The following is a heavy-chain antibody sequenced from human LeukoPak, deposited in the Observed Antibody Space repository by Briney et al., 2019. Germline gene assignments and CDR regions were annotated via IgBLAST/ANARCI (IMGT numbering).Heavy chain of an antibody. CDR3: ARAYFGGTYYYYYYMDV. D-gene: IGHD2-21*01. CDR2: IYTSGNT. Sequence: SETLSLTCTVSGGSISSGSYYWSWIRQPAGKGLEWIGRIYTSGNTNYNPSLKSRVTISVDTSKNQFSLRLSSVTAADTAVYYCARAYFGGTYYYYYYMDVWGKGTTVTISS. J-gene: IGHJ6*03. V-gene: IGHV4-61*02. CDR1: GGSISSGSYY.